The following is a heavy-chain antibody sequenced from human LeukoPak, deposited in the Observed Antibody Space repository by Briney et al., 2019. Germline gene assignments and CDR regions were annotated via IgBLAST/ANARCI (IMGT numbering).Heavy chain of an antibody. CDR2: IFNTGNT. V-gene: IGHV4-38-2*02. J-gene: IGHJ4*02. CDR1: GHSIKSEYY. D-gene: IGHD1-26*01. CDR3: ARVAQVGPIYFDS. Sequence: SETLSLTCTVSGHSIKSEYYWGWIRQPPGKGLEWIGSIFNTGNTFYSPSLKSRVTISVDTSKNQFSLRVNSVTAADTAMYFCARVAQVGPIYFDSWGQGTLVSVSS.